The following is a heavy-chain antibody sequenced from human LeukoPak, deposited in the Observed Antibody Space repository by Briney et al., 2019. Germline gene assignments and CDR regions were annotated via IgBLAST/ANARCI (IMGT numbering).Heavy chain of an antibody. J-gene: IGHJ3*02. CDR1: VDSIVTYF. D-gene: IGHD5/OR15-5a*01. CDR2: VYDGGRT. Sequence: KPSETLSLTCTVSVDSIVTYFWNWIRQSAGEGLEWIGQVYDGGRTNYNPSLKGHVTISVDTSSNLFSLSLSSVTAADTAVYYFAQDYIVEYGVDGFDMWGQGTMVTVSS. V-gene: IGHV4-4*07. CDR3: AQDYIVEYGVDGFDM.